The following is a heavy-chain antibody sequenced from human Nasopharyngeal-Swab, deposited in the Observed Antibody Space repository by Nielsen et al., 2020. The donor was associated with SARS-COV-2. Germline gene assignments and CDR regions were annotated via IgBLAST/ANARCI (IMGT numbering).Heavy chain of an antibody. V-gene: IGHV3-33*08. CDR2: IWFDGSKK. J-gene: IGHJ6*02. D-gene: IGHD6-19*01. Sequence: GGSLRLSCAASGFTFSKHAMHWVRQSPGKGLEWVAVIWFDGSKKFYGQSVEGRFTISRDNSRNTLYLQMDRLRAEDTAVYFCARDKLSFSFPAGLYLYEYGMDVWGQGTTVIVS. CDR1: GFTFSKHA. CDR3: ARDKLSFSFPAGLYLYEYGMDV.